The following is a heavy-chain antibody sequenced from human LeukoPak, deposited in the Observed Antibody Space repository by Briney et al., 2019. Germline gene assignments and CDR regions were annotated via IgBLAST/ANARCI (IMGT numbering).Heavy chain of an antibody. CDR2: IIPIFGTA. CDR1: GGTFSSYA. Sequence: GASVKVSCKASGGTFSSYAISWVRQAPGQGLEWMGGIIPIFGTANYAQKFQGRVTITTDESTSTAYMELSSLRSEDTAVYYCASGPPDSSGYYSAPVSWGQGTLVTVSS. V-gene: IGHV1-69*05. D-gene: IGHD3-22*01. J-gene: IGHJ5*02. CDR3: ASGPPDSSGYYSAPVS.